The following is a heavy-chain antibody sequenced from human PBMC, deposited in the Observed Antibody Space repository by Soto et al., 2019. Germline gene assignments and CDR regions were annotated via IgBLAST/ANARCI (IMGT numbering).Heavy chain of an antibody. CDR3: ARDRDGIAAAGYYMDV. CDR1: GFTFSSYD. Sequence: GGSLRLSCAASGFTFSSYDMHWVRQATGKGLEWVSAIGTAGDTYYPGSVKGRFTISRENAKNSLYLQMNSLRAGDTAVYYCARDRDGIAAAGYYMDVWGKGTTVTVSS. V-gene: IGHV3-13*01. CDR2: IGTAGDT. D-gene: IGHD6-13*01. J-gene: IGHJ6*03.